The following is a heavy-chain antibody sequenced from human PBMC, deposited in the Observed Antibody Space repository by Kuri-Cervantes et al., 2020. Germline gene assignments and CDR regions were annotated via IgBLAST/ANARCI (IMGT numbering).Heavy chain of an antibody. V-gene: IGHV4-30-2*01. Sequence: SETLSLTCAVSGGSISSGGYSWSWIRQPPGKGLEWIGYIYHSGSTYYNPSLKSRVTISVDRSKNQFSLKLSSVTAADTAVYYCARESIAVAGDLFDYWGQGTLVTVSS. CDR3: ARESIAVAGDLFDY. CDR1: GGSISSGGYS. D-gene: IGHD6-19*01. J-gene: IGHJ4*02. CDR2: IYHSGST.